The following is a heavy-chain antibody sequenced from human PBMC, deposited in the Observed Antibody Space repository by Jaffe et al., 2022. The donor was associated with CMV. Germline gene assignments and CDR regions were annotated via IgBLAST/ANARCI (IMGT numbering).Heavy chain of an antibody. CDR3: ARGVTYFGSGVLYFYGLDF. V-gene: IGHV4-34*01. CDR2: IIHGGSP. J-gene: IGHJ6*02. CDR1: GESFSGYY. Sequence: QVQLQQWGAGLLKPSETLSLTCAVYGESFSGYYWTWIRQPPGKGLEWIGEIIHGGSPNYNPALKSRVTISLDTSKNQFSLNLSSVTAADTALYYCARGVTYFGSGVLYFYGLDFWGQGTTVTVSS. D-gene: IGHD3-10*01.